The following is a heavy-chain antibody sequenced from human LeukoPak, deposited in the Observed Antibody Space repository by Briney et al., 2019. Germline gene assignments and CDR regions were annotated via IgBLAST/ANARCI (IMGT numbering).Heavy chain of an antibody. CDR3: ARDSGSSIDY. CDR2: IIPIFGTA. J-gene: IGHJ4*02. CDR1: GGTFISYA. D-gene: IGHD1-26*01. Sequence: GASVKVSCKASGGTFISYAISWVRQTPGQGLAWMGGIIPIFGTANYAQKFQGRVTITADESTSTAYMELSSLRSEDTAVYYCARDSGSSIDYWGQGTLVTVSS. V-gene: IGHV1-69*13.